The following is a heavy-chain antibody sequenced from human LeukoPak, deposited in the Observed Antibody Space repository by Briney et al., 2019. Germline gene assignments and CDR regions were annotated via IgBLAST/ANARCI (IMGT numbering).Heavy chain of an antibody. CDR1: GFTVSSNY. Sequence: PGGSLRLSCAASGFTVSSNYMSWVRQAPGKGLEWVSVIYSGGSTYYADSVKGRFTISRDNSENTLYLQMNSLRAEDTAVYYCARDLSGSYGGAFDIWGQGTMVTVSS. D-gene: IGHD1-26*01. CDR2: IYSGGST. V-gene: IGHV3-66*01. J-gene: IGHJ3*02. CDR3: ARDLSGSYGGAFDI.